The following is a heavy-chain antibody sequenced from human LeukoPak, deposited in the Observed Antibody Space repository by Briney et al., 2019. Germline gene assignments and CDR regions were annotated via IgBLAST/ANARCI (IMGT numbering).Heavy chain of an antibody. V-gene: IGHV1-69*05. CDR3: ARGWGYYYDSSGYYRSPSHFDY. Sequence: VASVKVSCKASGGTFSSYAISWVRQAPGQGLEWMGGIIPIFGTANYAQKFQGRVTITRNTSISTAYMELSSLRSEDTAVYYCARGWGYYYDSSGYYRSPSHFDYWGQGTLVTVSS. D-gene: IGHD3-22*01. CDR2: IIPIFGTA. J-gene: IGHJ4*02. CDR1: GGTFSSYA.